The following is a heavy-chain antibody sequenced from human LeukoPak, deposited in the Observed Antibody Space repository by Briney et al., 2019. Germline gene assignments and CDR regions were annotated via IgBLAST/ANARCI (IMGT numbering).Heavy chain of an antibody. J-gene: IGHJ5*02. D-gene: IGHD2-8*02. CDR1: GGSISNYY. V-gene: IGHV4-59*01. CDR2: IYYSGST. CDR3: ARELLGPNWFDP. Sequence: SETLSLTCTVSGGSISNYYWSWIRQPPGKGLEWIGYIYYSGSTNYNPSLKSRVTISVDTSKNQFSLKLSSVTAADTAVYYCARELLGPNWFDPWGQGTLVTVSS.